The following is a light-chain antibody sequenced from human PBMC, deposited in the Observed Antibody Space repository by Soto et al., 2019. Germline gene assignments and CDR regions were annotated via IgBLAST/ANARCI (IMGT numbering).Light chain of an antibody. V-gene: IGLV2-14*01. Sequence: QYALTQPASVSGSPGQSITISCTGTSSDVGGYNYVSWYQQHPGKAPKLMIYEVSNRPSGVSYRFSGSKSGNTASLTISGLQAEDEADYYCSSYTSSSTLVFGGGTKVTVL. CDR3: SSYTSSSTLV. CDR2: EVS. J-gene: IGLJ3*02. CDR1: SSDVGGYNY.